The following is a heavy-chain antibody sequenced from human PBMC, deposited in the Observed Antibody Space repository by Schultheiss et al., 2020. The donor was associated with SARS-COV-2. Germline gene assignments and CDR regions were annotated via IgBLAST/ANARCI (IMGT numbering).Heavy chain of an antibody. J-gene: IGHJ4*02. CDR2: INPISGGT. D-gene: IGHD2-15*01. CDR3: ARGRVVAAHFFDY. V-gene: IGHV1-18*01. Sequence: ASVKVSCKASGYTFTSYGISWVRQAPGQGLEWMGWINPISGGTNYAQKFQGRVTMTRDTSTSTVYMELSSLRSDDTAVYYCARGRVVAAHFFDYWGQGTLVTVSS. CDR1: GYTFTSYG.